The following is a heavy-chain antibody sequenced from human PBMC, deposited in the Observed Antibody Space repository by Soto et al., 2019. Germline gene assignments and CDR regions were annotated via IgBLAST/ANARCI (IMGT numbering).Heavy chain of an antibody. D-gene: IGHD2-2*01. CDR1: GYTFTGYY. V-gene: IGHV1-2*04. CDR2: INPNSGGT. CDR3: ARLFCSSTSCYAFDI. Sequence: ASVKVSCKASGYTFTGYYMHWVRQAPGQGLEWMGWINPNSGGTNYAQKFQGWVTMTRDTSISTAYMELSRLRSDDTAVYYCARLFCSSTSCYAFDIWGQGTMVIVSS. J-gene: IGHJ3*02.